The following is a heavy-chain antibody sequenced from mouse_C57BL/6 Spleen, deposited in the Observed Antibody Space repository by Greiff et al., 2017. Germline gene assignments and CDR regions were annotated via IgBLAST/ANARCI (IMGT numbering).Heavy chain of an antibody. D-gene: IGHD2-1*01. Sequence: EVQLVESGGGLVKPGGSLKLSCAASGFTFSSYAMSWVRQTPEKRLEWVATISDGGSYTYYPDNVKGRFTISRDNAKNNLYLQMSHLKSEDTAMYYCASFLLGYAIAYWGQGTSVTVSS. V-gene: IGHV5-4*01. J-gene: IGHJ4*01. CDR3: ASFLLGYAIAY. CDR2: ISDGGSYT. CDR1: GFTFSSYA.